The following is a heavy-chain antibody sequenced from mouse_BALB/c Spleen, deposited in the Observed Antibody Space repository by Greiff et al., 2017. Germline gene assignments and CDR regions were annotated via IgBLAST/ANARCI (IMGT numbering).Heavy chain of an antibody. CDR2: IYPGSGNT. CDR1: GYAFTNSW. V-gene: IGHV1-63*01. J-gene: IGHJ2*01. D-gene: IGHD2-3*01. CDR3: AGKSDGYYDY. Sequence: VQLQQSGAELVRPGTSVKISCKASGYAFTNSWLGWVKQRPGHGLEWIGDIYPGSGNTYYNEKFKGKATLTADKPSSTAYMQLSSLTSEDSAVYFCAGKSDGYYDYWGQGTTRTVSS.